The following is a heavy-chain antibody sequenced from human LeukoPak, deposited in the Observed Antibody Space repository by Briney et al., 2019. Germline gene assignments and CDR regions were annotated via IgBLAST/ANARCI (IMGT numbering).Heavy chain of an antibody. V-gene: IGHV2-70*11. CDR2: IDWDDDT. CDR1: GFSLSTSGMC. Sequence: SGPTLVNPTQTLTLTCTFSGFSLSTSGMCVTRIRQPPGKALEWLARIDWDDDTYYSTSLKTRLTISKDTSKNQVVLTMTDMDPVDTATYYCARIPPCGEQDYWGQGTLVTVSS. J-gene: IGHJ4*02. CDR3: ARIPPCGEQDY. D-gene: IGHD4-17*01.